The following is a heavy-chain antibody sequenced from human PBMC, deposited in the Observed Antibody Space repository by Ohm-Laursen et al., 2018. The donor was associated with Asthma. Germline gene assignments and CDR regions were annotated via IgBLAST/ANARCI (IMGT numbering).Heavy chain of an antibody. V-gene: IGHV1-8*01. J-gene: IGHJ5*02. D-gene: IGHD6-13*01. CDR3: ATTGYSNSWANWFDP. CDR2: MNPNSGNT. Sequence: ASVKVSCKASGYTFTSYDINWVRQATGQGLEWMGWMNPNSGNTGYAQKFQGRVTMTRNTSISTAYMELSSLRSEDTAVYYCATTGYSNSWANWFDPWGQGTPVTVSS. CDR1: GYTFTSYD.